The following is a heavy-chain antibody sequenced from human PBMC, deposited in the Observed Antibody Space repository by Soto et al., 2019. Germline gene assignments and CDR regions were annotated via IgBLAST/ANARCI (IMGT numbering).Heavy chain of an antibody. Sequence: SETLSLTCTVSGGSISSYYWSWIRHPPGKGLEWIGYIYYSGSTNYNPSLKSRVTISVDTSKNQFSLKLSSVTAADTAVYYCARVGTGNDTSNYYGMDVWGQGTTVTVSS. V-gene: IGHV4-59*01. J-gene: IGHJ6*02. D-gene: IGHD1-1*01. CDR3: ARVGTGNDTSNYYGMDV. CDR2: IYYSGST. CDR1: GGSISSYY.